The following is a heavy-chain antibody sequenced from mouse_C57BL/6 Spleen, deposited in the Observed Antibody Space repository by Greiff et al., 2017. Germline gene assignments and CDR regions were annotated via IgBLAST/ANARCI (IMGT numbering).Heavy chain of an antibody. CDR1: GFNIKDDY. Sequence: VQLQQSGAELVRPGASVKLSCTASGFNIKDDYMHWVKQRPEQGLEWIGWIDPENGDTEYASKFQGKATITADTSSNTAYLQLSSLTSEDTAVYYCTRRALGYFDVWGTGTTVTVSS. J-gene: IGHJ1*03. CDR3: TRRALGYFDV. D-gene: IGHD3-3*01. V-gene: IGHV14-4*01. CDR2: IDPENGDT.